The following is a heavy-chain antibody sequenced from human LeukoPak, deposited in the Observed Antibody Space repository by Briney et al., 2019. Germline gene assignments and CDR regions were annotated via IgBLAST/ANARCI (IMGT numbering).Heavy chain of an antibody. CDR2: IYYSGST. Sequence: SQTLSLTCAVSGGSISSGGYSWSWIRQPPGKGLEWIGYIYYSGSTYYNPSLKSRVTISVDTSKNQFSLKLSSVAAADTAVYYCARLGFLEWLYRYDAFDIWGQGTMVTVSS. CDR1: GGSISSGGYS. CDR3: ARLGFLEWLYRYDAFDI. V-gene: IGHV4-30-4*07. J-gene: IGHJ3*02. D-gene: IGHD3-3*01.